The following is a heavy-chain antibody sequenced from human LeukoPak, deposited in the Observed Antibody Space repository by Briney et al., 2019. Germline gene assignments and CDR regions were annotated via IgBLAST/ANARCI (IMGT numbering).Heavy chain of an antibody. CDR1: GYTFTGYY. V-gene: IGHV1-2*02. D-gene: IGHD2-2*01. CDR3: ARDDIVVVPAAMLGA. J-gene: IGHJ4*02. Sequence: ASVKVSCKASGYTFTGYYMHWVRQAPGQGLEWMGWINPNSGGTNYAQKFQGRVTMTRDTSISTAYMELSRLRSDDTAVYYCARDDIVVVPAAMLGAWGQGTLVTVSS. CDR2: INPNSGGT.